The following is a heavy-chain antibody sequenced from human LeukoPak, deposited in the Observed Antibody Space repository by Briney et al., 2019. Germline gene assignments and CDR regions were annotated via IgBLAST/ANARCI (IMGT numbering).Heavy chain of an antibody. CDR2: IYSGGST. V-gene: IGHV3-53*01. CDR3: ARTRPNSGYDRYYYYMDV. D-gene: IGHD5-12*01. CDR1: GFTVSSNY. Sequence: GGSLRLSCAASGFTVSSNYMSWVRQAPGKGLEWVSVIYSGGSTYYADSVKGRFTISRDNSKNTLYLQMNSLRAEDTAVYYCARTRPNSGYDRYYYYMDVWDKGTTVTVSS. J-gene: IGHJ6*03.